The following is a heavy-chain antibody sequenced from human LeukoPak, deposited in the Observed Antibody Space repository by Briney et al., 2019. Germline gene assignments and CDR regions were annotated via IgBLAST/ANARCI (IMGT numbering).Heavy chain of an antibody. D-gene: IGHD5-24*01. Sequence: SETLSLTCTVSGGSISSSSYYWSRIRQPPGKGLEWIGYIYYSGGTDYNPSLKSRVTISVDTSKNQFSLKLRSVTAADTAVYYCARHVTISGPYDASDIWGQGTMVTVSP. CDR2: IYYSGGT. V-gene: IGHV4-61*05. CDR3: ARHVTISGPYDASDI. CDR1: GGSISSSSYY. J-gene: IGHJ3*02.